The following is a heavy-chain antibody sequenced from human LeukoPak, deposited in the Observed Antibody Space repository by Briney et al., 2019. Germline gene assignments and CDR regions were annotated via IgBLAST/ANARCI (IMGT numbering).Heavy chain of an antibody. D-gene: IGHD1-26*01. CDR3: ASARDAGATSAFDY. J-gene: IGHJ4*02. Sequence: ASVKVSCKASGYTFTSYDINWVRQATGQGLEWMGWMNPNSGNTGYAQKFQGRVTMTRNTSISTAYMELSSLRSEDTAVYYCASARDAGATSAFDYWGQGTLVTVSS. CDR2: MNPNSGNT. V-gene: IGHV1-8*01. CDR1: GYTFTSYD.